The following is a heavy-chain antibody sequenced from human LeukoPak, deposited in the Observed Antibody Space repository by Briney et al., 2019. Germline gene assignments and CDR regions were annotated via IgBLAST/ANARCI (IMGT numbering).Heavy chain of an antibody. V-gene: IGHV1-18*01. J-gene: IGHJ5*02. Sequence: ASVTVSCKASGYTFTSYGISWVRQAPGQGLEWMGWISAYNGNTNYAQKLQGRVTMTTDTSTSTAYMELRSLRSDDTAVYYCARDRGGYDSGRFDPWGQGTLVTVSS. CDR2: ISAYNGNT. D-gene: IGHD5-12*01. CDR1: GYTFTSYG. CDR3: ARDRGGYDSGRFDP.